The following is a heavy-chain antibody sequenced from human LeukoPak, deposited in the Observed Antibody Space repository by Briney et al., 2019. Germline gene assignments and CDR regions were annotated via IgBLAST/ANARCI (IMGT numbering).Heavy chain of an antibody. CDR1: GFTFSGYE. CDR3: ARVQPDSSSWYGHAFDI. CDR2: STSSGSTK. D-gene: IGHD6-13*01. Sequence: GGSLRLSCAASGFTFSGYEMNWVRQAPGKGLEWVSYSTSSGSTKYYADSVKGRFTISRDNAKNSLFLQMSSLRAEDTAVYYCARVQPDSSSWYGHAFDIWGPGTLVTVSS. V-gene: IGHV3-48*03. J-gene: IGHJ3*02.